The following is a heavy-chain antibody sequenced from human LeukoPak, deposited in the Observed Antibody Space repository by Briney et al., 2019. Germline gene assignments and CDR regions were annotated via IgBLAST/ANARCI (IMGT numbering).Heavy chain of an antibody. J-gene: IGHJ3*02. V-gene: IGHV3-15*01. CDR1: GFTFSDYT. CDR2: IKSKTDGGTT. D-gene: IGHD4-17*01. CDR3: TTFPGPTVTKDAFDI. Sequence: HPGGSLRLSCAASGFTFSDYTMNWVRQAPGKGLEWVGRIKSKTDGGTTDYAAPVKGRFTISRDDSKNTLYLQMNSLKTEDTAVYYCTTFPGPTVTKDAFDIWGQGTMVTVSS.